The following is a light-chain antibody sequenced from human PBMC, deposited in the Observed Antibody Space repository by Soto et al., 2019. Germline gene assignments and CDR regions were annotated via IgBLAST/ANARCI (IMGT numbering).Light chain of an antibody. CDR1: QVITGW. J-gene: IGKJ1*01. CDR3: QQYESYWT. Sequence: DIQLTQSPSTLSASVGDRVTITCRASQVITGWLAWYQQKPGKAPNLLIYDASNVQSGVPPRFSGSGSGTEFTLTISSLQPEDFATYYCQQYESYWTFGQGTKVDIK. CDR2: DAS. V-gene: IGKV1-5*01.